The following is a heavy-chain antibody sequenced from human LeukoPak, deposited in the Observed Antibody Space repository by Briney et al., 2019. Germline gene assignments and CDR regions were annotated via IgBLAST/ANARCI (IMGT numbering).Heavy chain of an antibody. CDR1: GYTFTSYY. D-gene: IGHD2-2*01. CDR2: INPSGGSR. V-gene: IGHV1-46*01. J-gene: IGHJ5*02. CDR3: ARDACSSTTCQAGGNWFDP. Sequence: ASVKVSCKASGYTFTSYYMHGVRQAPGQGLEWMGTINPSGGSRSYAQKFQGRVTMTRDTSTSTLYMELSSLRSEDTAVCFCARDACSSTTCQAGGNWFDPWGQGTLVIVS.